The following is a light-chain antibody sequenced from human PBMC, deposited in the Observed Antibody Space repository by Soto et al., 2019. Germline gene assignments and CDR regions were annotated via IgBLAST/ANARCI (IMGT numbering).Light chain of an antibody. CDR1: SSNIGSNT. J-gene: IGLJ2*01. CDR3: AAWDDSLNGVI. CDR2: SNN. V-gene: IGLV1-44*01. Sequence: QSVLTQPPSASGTPGQRVTISCSGSSSNIGSNTVNWYQQLPGTATKLLIYSNNQRPSGVPDRFSDSKSGTSASLAISGLQSEDEDDYYCAAWDDSLNGVIFGGGTQLTVL.